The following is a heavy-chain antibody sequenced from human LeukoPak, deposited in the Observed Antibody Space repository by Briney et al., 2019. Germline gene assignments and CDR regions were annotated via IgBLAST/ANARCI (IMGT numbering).Heavy chain of an antibody. CDR3: ARDWMMGATFEIQGPVDY. D-gene: IGHD1-26*01. Sequence: PGGSLRLSCAASRSTFSSYWMTWVRQAPGKGLEWVANIKQDGSEKYYVDSVKGRFTISRDNAKNSLYLQMNSLRAEDTAVYYCARDWMMGATFEIQGPVDYWGQGTLVTVSS. CDR1: RSTFSSYW. V-gene: IGHV3-7*01. CDR2: IKQDGSEK. J-gene: IGHJ4*02.